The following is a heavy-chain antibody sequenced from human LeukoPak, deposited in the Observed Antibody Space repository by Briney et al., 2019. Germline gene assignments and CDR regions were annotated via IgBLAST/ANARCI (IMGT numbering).Heavy chain of an antibody. CDR3: AKDRATVTAISDY. Sequence: GGSLRLSCAASGFTFSSYAMSWVRHAPGQGLEWVSAISGSGGSTYYADSAKGRFTISRDNSKNTLYLQMNSLRAEDTAVYYCAKDRATVTAISDYWGQGTLVTVSS. J-gene: IGHJ4*02. CDR1: GFTFSSYA. CDR2: ISGSGGST. D-gene: IGHD4-17*01. V-gene: IGHV3-23*01.